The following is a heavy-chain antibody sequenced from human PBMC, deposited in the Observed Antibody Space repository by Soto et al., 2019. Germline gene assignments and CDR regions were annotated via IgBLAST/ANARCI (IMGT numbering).Heavy chain of an antibody. CDR2: INPNGGST. Sequence: QVQLVQSGAEVKNPGASVKVSCKASGYTFTNYYIHWVRQAPGQGLEWMAIINPNGGSTNYAQKFQGRVTLARDTFTSTVYMELSSLRSEDTAIYYCARGLVAGDYWGQGTLVTVSS. CDR1: GYTFTNYY. CDR3: ARGLVAGDY. V-gene: IGHV1-46*01. J-gene: IGHJ4*02. D-gene: IGHD2-2*01.